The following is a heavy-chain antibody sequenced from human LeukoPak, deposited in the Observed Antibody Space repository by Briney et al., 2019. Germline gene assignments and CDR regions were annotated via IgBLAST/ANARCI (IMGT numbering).Heavy chain of an antibody. Sequence: GGSLRLSCAASGFTFSSYGMHWVRQAPGKGLEWVAVIWYDGSNKYYADSVKGRLTISRDNSKNTLYLQMNSLRAEDTAVYYCARERPSQSYDILTGYYSPPNGMDVWGKGTTVTVSS. CDR2: IWYDGSNK. CDR1: GFTFSSYG. J-gene: IGHJ6*04. V-gene: IGHV3-33*01. D-gene: IGHD3-9*01. CDR3: ARERPSQSYDILTGYYSPPNGMDV.